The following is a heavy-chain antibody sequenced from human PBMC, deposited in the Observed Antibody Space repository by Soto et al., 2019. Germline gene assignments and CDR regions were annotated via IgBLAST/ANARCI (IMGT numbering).Heavy chain of an antibody. CDR1: GGSSNNRY. CDR2: IYYSGST. J-gene: IGHJ4*02. Sequence: SETLCLTCTVSGGSSNNRYWSWIRQPPGKGLEWIGYIYYSGSTNYNPSLKSRVTISVDTSKNQFSLKLSSVTAADTAVYYCARDSLATNCSGGSCYLGIDYWGQGTLVTVSS. D-gene: IGHD2-15*01. CDR3: ARDSLATNCSGGSCYLGIDY. V-gene: IGHV4-59*11.